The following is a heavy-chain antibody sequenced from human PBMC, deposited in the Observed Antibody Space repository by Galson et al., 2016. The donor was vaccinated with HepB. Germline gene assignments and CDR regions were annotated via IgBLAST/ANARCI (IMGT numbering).Heavy chain of an antibody. CDR1: GFTFSSYS. CDR2: ISSSSTI. D-gene: IGHD5-18*01. CDR3: AGGGSYGNYGMDV. V-gene: IGHV3-48*02. Sequence: SLRLSCADSGFTFSSYSMNWVRQAPGKGLEWVSYISSSSTIYYADSVKGRFTISRDNAKNSLYLQMNSLRDEDTAVYYCAGGGSYGNYGMDVWGQGTTVTVSS. J-gene: IGHJ6*02.